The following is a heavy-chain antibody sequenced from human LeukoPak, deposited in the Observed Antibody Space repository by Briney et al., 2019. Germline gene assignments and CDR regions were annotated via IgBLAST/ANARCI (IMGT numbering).Heavy chain of an antibody. V-gene: IGHV3-66*01. CDR3: ARDLDY. J-gene: IGHJ4*02. CDR1: GFTVSSNY. Sequence: GGSLRLSLASSGFTVSSNYMSWVRQAPGKGLEWGSVIYSGGSTYYADSVKGRFTISRDNSKNTLYLQMNSLRAEDTAVYYCARDLDYWGQGTMVTVSS. CDR2: IYSGGST.